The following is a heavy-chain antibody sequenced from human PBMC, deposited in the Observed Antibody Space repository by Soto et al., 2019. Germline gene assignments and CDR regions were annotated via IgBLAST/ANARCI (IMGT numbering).Heavy chain of an antibody. CDR2: ISYDGTNN. Sequence: QVQLVESGGGVVQPGRSLRLSCAASGFTFSSYGMHWVRQAPGKGLEWVAVISYDGTNNYYTESVKGRFTISRDNSNNTLFRQMNGLRPEATAVYFWAKGDCTGGSCFFSAFDIWGQGTWVTVS. D-gene: IGHD2-15*01. CDR3: AKGDCTGGSCFFSAFDI. J-gene: IGHJ3*02. V-gene: IGHV3-30*18. CDR1: GFTFSSYG.